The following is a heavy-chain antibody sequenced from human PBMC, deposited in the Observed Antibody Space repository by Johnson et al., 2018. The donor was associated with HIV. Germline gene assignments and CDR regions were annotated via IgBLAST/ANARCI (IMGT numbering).Heavy chain of an antibody. CDR1: GFTFDDYT. J-gene: IGHJ3*02. Sequence: QLVESGGGVVQPGGSLRLSCAASGFTFDDYTMHWVRQAPGKGLEWVSLISWDGGSTYYADSVKGRFTISRDNSKNTLYLQMNSLRAEDTAVYYCAKRYSGSLRDTFDIWGQGTMVTVSS. D-gene: IGHD1-26*01. CDR3: AKRYSGSLRDTFDI. V-gene: IGHV3-43*01. CDR2: ISWDGGST.